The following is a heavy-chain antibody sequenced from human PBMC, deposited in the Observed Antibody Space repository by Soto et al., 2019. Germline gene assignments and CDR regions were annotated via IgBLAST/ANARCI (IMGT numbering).Heavy chain of an antibody. CDR1: GFTFSSYA. Sequence: EVQLLESGGGLVQPGGSLRLSCAASGFTFSSYAMSWVRQAPGKGLEWVSAIYSGGSTYYADSVKGRFTISRDNSKNTLYLQMNSLRAEDTAVYYCARDGRWLQFNYYYYYGMDVWGQGTTVTVSS. V-gene: IGHV3-23*01. CDR3: ARDGRWLQFNYYYYYGMDV. D-gene: IGHD5-12*01. J-gene: IGHJ6*02. CDR2: IYSGGST.